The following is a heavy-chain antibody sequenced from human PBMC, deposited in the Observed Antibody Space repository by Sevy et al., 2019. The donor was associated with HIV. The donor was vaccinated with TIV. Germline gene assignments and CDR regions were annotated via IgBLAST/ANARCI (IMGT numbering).Heavy chain of an antibody. CDR1: GFTFSSYG. D-gene: IGHD3-22*01. CDR3: AKTYYDDSSGYFSN. V-gene: IGHV3-30*18. J-gene: IGHJ4*02. CDR2: ISYDGSNK. Sequence: GGSLRLSCAASGFTFSSYGMHWVRQAPGKGLEWVAVISYDGSNKYYADSVKGRFTISRDNSKNTLYLQMNSLRAEDTAVYYCAKTYYDDSSGYFSNWGQGTLVTVSS.